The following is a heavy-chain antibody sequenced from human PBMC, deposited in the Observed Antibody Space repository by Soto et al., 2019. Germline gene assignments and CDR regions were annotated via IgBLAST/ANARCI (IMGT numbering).Heavy chain of an antibody. CDR2: IYYSGST. CDR1: GCSISSGVYY. CDR3: ARVDVGYCSSTSCHPAEGWFDP. Sequence: SETLSLTCPFSGCSISSGVYYWSWIRQHPGKGLEWIGYIYYSGSTYYNPSLKSRVTISVDTSKNQFSLKLSSVTAADTAVYYCARVDVGYCSSTSCHPAEGWFDPWGQGTLVTVSS. D-gene: IGHD2-2*01. J-gene: IGHJ5*02. V-gene: IGHV4-31*03.